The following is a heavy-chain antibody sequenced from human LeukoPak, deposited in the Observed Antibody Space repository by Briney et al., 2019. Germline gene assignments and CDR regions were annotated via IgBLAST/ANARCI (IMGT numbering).Heavy chain of an antibody. CDR3: ARDTRLYGDYYYGMDV. Sequence: GGSLRLSCAASGFTFSSYSMNWVRQTPGKGLEWVSSISSSSSYIYYADSAKGRFTISRDNAKNSLYLQMNSLRAEDTAVYYCARDTRLYGDYYYGMDVWGQGTTVTVSS. D-gene: IGHD4-17*01. CDR2: ISSSSSYI. J-gene: IGHJ6*02. V-gene: IGHV3-21*01. CDR1: GFTFSSYS.